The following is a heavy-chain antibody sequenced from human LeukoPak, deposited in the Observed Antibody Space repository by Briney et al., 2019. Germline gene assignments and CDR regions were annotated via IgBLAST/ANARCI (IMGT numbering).Heavy chain of an antibody. CDR3: ASTEGSYDILTGYYHNDY. CDR1: GFTFSSYE. V-gene: IGHV3-48*03. Sequence: GSLRLSCAASGFTFSSYEMNWVRQAPGKGLEWVSYISSSGSTIYYADSVKGRFTISRDNAKNSLYLQMNSLRAEDTAVYYCASTEGSYDILTGYYHNDYWGQGTLVTVSS. J-gene: IGHJ4*02. CDR2: ISSSGSTI. D-gene: IGHD3-9*01.